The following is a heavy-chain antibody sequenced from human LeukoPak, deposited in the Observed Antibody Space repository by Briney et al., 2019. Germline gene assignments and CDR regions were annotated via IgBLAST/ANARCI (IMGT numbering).Heavy chain of an antibody. CDR2: TNTDGSRT. J-gene: IGHJ4*02. Sequence: GGSLRLSCAASGFTFSSYWMHWVRQAPGKGLVWVSLTNTDGSRTNYADSVKGRFTIPRDNAKNTLYLQMGSLRAEDMAVYYCARNYGGNTYDYWGQGTLVTVSS. CDR3: ARNYGGNTYDY. CDR1: GFTFSSYW. D-gene: IGHD4-23*01. V-gene: IGHV3-74*01.